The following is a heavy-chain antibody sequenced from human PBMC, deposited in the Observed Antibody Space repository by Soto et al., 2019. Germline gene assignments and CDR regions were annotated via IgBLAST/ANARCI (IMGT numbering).Heavy chain of an antibody. CDR1: GGSISSSSYY. V-gene: IGHV4-39*01. D-gene: IGHD3-10*01. CDR2: IYYSGST. Sequence: SETLSLTCTVSGGSISSSSYYWGWIRQPPGKGLEWIGSIYYSGSTYYNPSLKSRVTISVDTSKNQFSLKLSSVTAADTAVYYCARTYYYGSGSPVWWFDPWGQGTLVTVSS. CDR3: ARTYYYGSGSPVWWFDP. J-gene: IGHJ5*02.